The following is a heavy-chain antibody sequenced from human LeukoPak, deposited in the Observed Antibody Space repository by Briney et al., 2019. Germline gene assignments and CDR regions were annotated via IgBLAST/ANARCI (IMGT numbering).Heavy chain of an antibody. CDR2: INHSGST. J-gene: IGHJ6*03. CDR1: GGSFSGYY. Sequence: SETLSLTCAVYGGSFSGYYWSWIRQPPGKGLEWIGEINHSGSTNYNPSLKSRVTISVDTSKNQFSLKLTSVTAADTAVYYCARSVEGYCSGGSCYSYYYYMDVWGKGTTVTVSS. V-gene: IGHV4-34*01. D-gene: IGHD2-15*01. CDR3: ARSVEGYCSGGSCYSYYYYMDV.